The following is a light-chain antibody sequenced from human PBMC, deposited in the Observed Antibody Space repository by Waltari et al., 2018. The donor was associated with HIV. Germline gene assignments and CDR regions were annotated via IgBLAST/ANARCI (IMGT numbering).Light chain of an antibody. Sequence: SSGLTQPPSVSVSPGQTASLSCSGHELGHKYVSWYQQKPGQSPFLLIYKETERHSGISERFSGSNAGNTATLNIRGAQATDEAEYFCQALATWDSTSGGVFGTGTRVTVL. V-gene: IGLV3-1*01. CDR1: ELGHKY. J-gene: IGLJ1*01. CDR3: QALATWDSTSGGV. CDR2: KET.